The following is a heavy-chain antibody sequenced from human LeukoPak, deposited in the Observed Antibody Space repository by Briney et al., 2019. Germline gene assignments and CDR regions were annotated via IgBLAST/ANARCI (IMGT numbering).Heavy chain of an antibody. D-gene: IGHD1-26*01. CDR2: ISGSGGST. V-gene: IGHV3-23*01. J-gene: IGHJ4*02. Sequence: GGSLRLSCAASGFTFSSYAMSWVRQAPGKGLEWVSAISGSGGSTYYADSVKGRFTISRDNSKNSLYLQMNSLRAEDTALYYCASGGIYYGAAFDFWGQGTLVTVSS. CDR3: ASGGIYYGAAFDF. CDR1: GFTFSSYA.